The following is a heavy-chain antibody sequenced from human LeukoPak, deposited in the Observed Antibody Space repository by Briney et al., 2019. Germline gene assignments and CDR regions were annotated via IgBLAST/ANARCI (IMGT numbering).Heavy chain of an antibody. V-gene: IGHV3-30*03. CDR3: ATEGSFDY. CDR2: ISFDASNK. Sequence: PGGSLRLTCAASGFTFSSYGMHWVRQAPGKGLEWVAVISFDASNKYYADSVKGRFTISRDNSKNTLYLQMNSLRAEDAAVYYCATEGSFDYWGQGTLVTVSS. CDR1: GFTFSSYG. J-gene: IGHJ4*02.